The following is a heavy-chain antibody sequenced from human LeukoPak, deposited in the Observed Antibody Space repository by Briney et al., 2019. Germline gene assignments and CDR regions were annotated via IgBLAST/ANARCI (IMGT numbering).Heavy chain of an antibody. CDR3: ARVRCSGGGCFYNFDY. V-gene: IGHV3-21*01. CDR2: LSSSSTYV. CDR1: GFTFSTYS. Sequence: GGSLRLSCAASGFTFSTYSMNWVRQAPGKGLEWVSSLSSSSTYVYYADSVKGRFTISRDDAKNSLYLQMNSLRAEDTAVYYCARVRCSGGGCFYNFDYWGQGSLVTVSS. D-gene: IGHD2-15*01. J-gene: IGHJ4*02.